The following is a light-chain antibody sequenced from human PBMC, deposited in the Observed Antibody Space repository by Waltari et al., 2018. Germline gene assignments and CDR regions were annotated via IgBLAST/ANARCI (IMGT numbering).Light chain of an antibody. Sequence: QSALTQPASVSGSPGQSITISCTGTSSDVGSYNLVSWYQQHPGKAPKLMIYEGSKRPSGVSNRVSASKSGNTASLTISGLQAEDEADYYCCSYAGTSTLYVFGTGTKVTVL. CDR3: CSYAGTSTLYV. CDR1: SSDVGSYNL. J-gene: IGLJ1*01. V-gene: IGLV2-23*01. CDR2: EGS.